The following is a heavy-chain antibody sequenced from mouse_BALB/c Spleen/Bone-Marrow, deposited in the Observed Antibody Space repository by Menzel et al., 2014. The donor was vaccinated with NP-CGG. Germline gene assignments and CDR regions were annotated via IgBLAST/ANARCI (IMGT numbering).Heavy chain of an antibody. J-gene: IGHJ3*01. CDR1: GFTFSSFG. D-gene: IGHD3-1*01. V-gene: IGHV5-17*02. Sequence: EVQRVESGGGLVQPGGSRKLSCAASGFTFSSFGMHWVRQAPEKGLEWVAYISSGSSTIYYADTVKGRFAISGDNPKNTLFLQMTSLRSEDTAMYYCARGAARATWFAYWGQGTLVTVSA. CDR2: ISSGSSTI. CDR3: ARGAARATWFAY.